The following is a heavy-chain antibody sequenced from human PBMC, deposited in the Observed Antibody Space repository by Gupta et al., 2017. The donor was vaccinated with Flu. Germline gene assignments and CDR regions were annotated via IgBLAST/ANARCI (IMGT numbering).Heavy chain of an antibody. CDR2: ISSSGSTI. J-gene: IGHJ2*01. Sequence: EMNWVRQAPGKGLGWVSYISSSGSTIYYADSVKGRFTISRDNAKNSLYLQMNSLRAEDTAXYXCARAGXSSGYYFGRYFDLWGRGTLVTVSS. D-gene: IGHD3-22*01. CDR3: ARAGXSSGYYFGRYFDL. V-gene: IGHV3-48*03.